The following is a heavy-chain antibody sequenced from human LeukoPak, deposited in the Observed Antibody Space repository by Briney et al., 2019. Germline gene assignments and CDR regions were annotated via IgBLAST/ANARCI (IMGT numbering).Heavy chain of an antibody. CDR3: ARALYSSSSGGAGSFDY. D-gene: IGHD6-6*01. Sequence: ASVTVSCKASGYTFTGYYMHWVRQAPGQGLEWMGWINPNSGGTNYAQKSQGRVTMTRDTSISTAYMELSRLRSDDTAVYYCARALYSSSSGGAGSFDYWGQGTLVTVSS. J-gene: IGHJ4*02. CDR2: INPNSGGT. CDR1: GYTFTGYY. V-gene: IGHV1-2*02.